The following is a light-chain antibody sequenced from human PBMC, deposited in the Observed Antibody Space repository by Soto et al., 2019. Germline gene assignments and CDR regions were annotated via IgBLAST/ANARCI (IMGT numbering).Light chain of an antibody. V-gene: IGKV3-20*01. Sequence: IVLTQSPGTLSLSPGERVTLSCRARQGVSTTSLAWYQQKPGQAPRLLIYGASSRASGIPDRFSGGGSGTDFSLAMSRREREDFAVYYCHQYSSSPRTFGQGTKVDI. CDR2: GAS. CDR1: QGVSTTS. J-gene: IGKJ1*01. CDR3: HQYSSSPRT.